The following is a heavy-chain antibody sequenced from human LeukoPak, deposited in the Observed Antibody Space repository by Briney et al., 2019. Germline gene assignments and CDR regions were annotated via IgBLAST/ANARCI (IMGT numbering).Heavy chain of an antibody. Sequence: GGSLRLSCAASGFTVSTYFMSWVRRAPGKGLEWVSVIYPGGSTFYADSVKGRFTISRDNSKNTVYLQMNSLRAEGTAVYYCARDLRPSYYYDSSGYFDYWGQGTLVTVSS. CDR3: ARDLRPSYYYDSSGYFDY. V-gene: IGHV3-53*01. J-gene: IGHJ4*02. CDR1: GFTVSTYF. CDR2: IYPGGST. D-gene: IGHD3-22*01.